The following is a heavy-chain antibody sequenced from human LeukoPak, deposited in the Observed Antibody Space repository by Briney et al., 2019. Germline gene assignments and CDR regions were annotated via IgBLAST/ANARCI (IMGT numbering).Heavy chain of an antibody. D-gene: IGHD6-19*01. V-gene: IGHV1-69*13. J-gene: IGHJ4*02. CDR1: GGTFSNYA. CDR3: ARGTSGWYSEY. CDR2: IIPIFVTA. Sequence: SVKVSCKASGGTFSNYAINWVRQAPGQGLEWMGGIIPIFVTAHYSQKFQGRVTITADEPTSTAYMELSGLRSEDTAMYYCARGTSGWYSEYWGQGTLVTVSS.